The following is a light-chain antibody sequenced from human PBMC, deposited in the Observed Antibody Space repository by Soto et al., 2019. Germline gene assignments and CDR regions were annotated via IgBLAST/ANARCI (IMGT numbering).Light chain of an antibody. Sequence: QSALTQPASMSGSPGQSVTISCTGSTSDVGTYDLVSWYQQHPGKSPKLMIFEAYKRPSGLSSRFSGSKSGNTASLTISGLQNEDEADYFCYSYAGTGAPVVFGGGTKVTVL. CDR3: YSYAGTGAPVV. J-gene: IGLJ2*01. V-gene: IGLV2-23*01. CDR1: TSDVGTYDL. CDR2: EAY.